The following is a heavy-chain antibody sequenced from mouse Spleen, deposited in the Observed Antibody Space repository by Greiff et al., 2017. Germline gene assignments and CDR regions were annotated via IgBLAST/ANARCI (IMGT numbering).Heavy chain of an antibody. V-gene: IGHV3-6*01. Sequence: DVQLQESGPGLVKPSQSLSLTCSVTGYSITSGYYWNWIRQFPGNKLEWMGYISYDGSNNYNPSLKNRISITRDTSKNQFFLKLNSVTTEDTATYYCANGYYSYWYFDVWGAGTTVTVSS. CDR3: ANGYYSYWYFDV. D-gene: IGHD2-3*01. J-gene: IGHJ1*01. CDR2: ISYDGSN. CDR1: GYSITSGYY.